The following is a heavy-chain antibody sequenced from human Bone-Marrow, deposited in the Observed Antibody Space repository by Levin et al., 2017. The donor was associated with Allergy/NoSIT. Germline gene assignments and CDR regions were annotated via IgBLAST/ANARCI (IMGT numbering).Heavy chain of an antibody. CDR1: GFSLSTYD. D-gene: IGHD2-15*01. CDR2: TGTTYDA. J-gene: IGHJ3*01. CDR3: ARWKAYSTNGFDL. V-gene: IGHV3-13*01. Sequence: GGSLRLSCAASGFSLSTYDIHWVRQVTGKSPEWVSVTGTTYDAYYADSVQGRFTISRESAENSVYLQMNSLRDGDTAMYYCARWKAYSTNGFDLWGQGTMVTVSS.